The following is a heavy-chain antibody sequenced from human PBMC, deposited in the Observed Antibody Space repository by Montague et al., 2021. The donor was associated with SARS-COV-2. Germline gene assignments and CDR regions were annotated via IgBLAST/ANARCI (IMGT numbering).Heavy chain of an antibody. J-gene: IGHJ4*02. Sequence: PPLVKPTQTLTPTCTVSGFSLSTSGEGVGWIRQPPGKALEWLALIFWDDDKRYSPSLKNRVTITKDTSKNQVVLRMTNMDPLDTATYYCAHKVKWELYYFDYWGQGTLVTVSS. D-gene: IGHD4-23*01. V-gene: IGHV2-5*02. CDR1: GFSLSTSGEG. CDR2: IFWDDDK. CDR3: AHKVKWELYYFDY.